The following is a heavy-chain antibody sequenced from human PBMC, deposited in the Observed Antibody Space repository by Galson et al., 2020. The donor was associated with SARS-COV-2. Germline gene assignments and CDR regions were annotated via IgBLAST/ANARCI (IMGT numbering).Heavy chain of an antibody. Sequence: SGPTLVNPTQTLTLTCTFSGFSLSTSGMCVSWIRQPPGKALEWLALIDWDDDKYYSTSLKTRLTISKDTSKNQVVLTMTNMDPVDTATYYCARMVVAGHLGGYYYYGMDVWGQGTTVTVSS. J-gene: IGHJ6*02. V-gene: IGHV2-70*01. D-gene: IGHD6-19*01. CDR1: GFSLSTSGMC. CDR2: IDWDDDK. CDR3: ARMVVAGHLGGYYYYGMDV.